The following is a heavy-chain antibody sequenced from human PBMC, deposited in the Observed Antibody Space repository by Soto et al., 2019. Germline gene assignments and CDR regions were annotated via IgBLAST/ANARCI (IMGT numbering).Heavy chain of an antibody. J-gene: IGHJ6*02. V-gene: IGHV3-43*01. D-gene: IGHD3-3*01. CDR1: GFRFDDYN. CDR3: ARETLSFGSALDV. Sequence: GGSLRLSCAASGFRFDDYNMHWVRQAPGKGLEWVSLITWNGGNKYYEDSVKGRFTISRDGTTQSVSLQMTSLKREDTGVYYCARETLSFGSALDVWGQGTTVTV. CDR2: ITWNGGNK.